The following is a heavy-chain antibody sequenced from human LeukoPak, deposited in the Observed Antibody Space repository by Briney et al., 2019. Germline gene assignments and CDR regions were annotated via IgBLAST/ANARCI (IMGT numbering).Heavy chain of an antibody. Sequence: SETLSLTCAVYGGSFSGYYWSWIRQPPGKGLEWIGEINHSGSTNYNPSLKSRVTISVDTSKTQCSLKLRSVTAADTAVYYCARANYTASYFAYWGKGTLVTVSS. J-gene: IGHJ4*02. V-gene: IGHV4-34*01. CDR3: ARANYTASYFAY. CDR2: INHSGST. CDR1: GGSFSGYY. D-gene: IGHD4/OR15-4a*01.